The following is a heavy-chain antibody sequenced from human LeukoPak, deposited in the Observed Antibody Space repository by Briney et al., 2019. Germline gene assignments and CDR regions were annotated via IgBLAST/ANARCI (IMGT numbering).Heavy chain of an antibody. CDR2: IIPIFGTA. CDR1: GGTFSSYA. D-gene: IGHD3-3*01. V-gene: IGHV1-69*05. Sequence: SVKVSCKASGGTFSSYAISWVRQAPGQGLEWMGGIIPIFGTANYAQKFQGRVTITTDESTSTAYMELSSLRSEDTAVYYCARSGAILARGAPYYDFWIHPSNWFDPWGQGTLVTVSS. J-gene: IGHJ5*02. CDR3: ARSGAILARGAPYYDFWIHPSNWFDP.